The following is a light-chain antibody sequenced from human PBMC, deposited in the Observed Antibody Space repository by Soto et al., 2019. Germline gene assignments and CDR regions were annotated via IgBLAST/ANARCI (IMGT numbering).Light chain of an antibody. CDR1: QSVSSY. J-gene: IGKJ1*01. Sequence: DIVLTQSPATLSLSPGERVTLSCRASQSVSSYLAWYQQKPGQAPRLLIYDASNRATGIPARFSGSGSGTDFTLTISSLEPEDFAVYYCQQRSNWPWTFGQGTKVDIK. CDR3: QQRSNWPWT. CDR2: DAS. V-gene: IGKV3-11*01.